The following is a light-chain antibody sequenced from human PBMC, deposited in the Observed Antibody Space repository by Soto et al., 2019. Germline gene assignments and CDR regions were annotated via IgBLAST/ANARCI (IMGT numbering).Light chain of an antibody. V-gene: IGKV3-20*01. CDR1: QSVAKSY. CDR3: LQYASSPLT. Sequence: ETVLTQSPGTLSLSPGERATLSCRASQSVAKSYLAWYQHKPGQGPRLLISGASSRATGIPDRFSGSGSGTDFTLTISRLKPEDFAVYYCLQYASSPLTFGGGTKVEI. J-gene: IGKJ4*01. CDR2: GAS.